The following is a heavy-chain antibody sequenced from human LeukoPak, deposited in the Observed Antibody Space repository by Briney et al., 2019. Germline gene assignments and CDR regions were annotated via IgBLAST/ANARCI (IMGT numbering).Heavy chain of an antibody. CDR3: ARGTAALDY. D-gene: IGHD6-25*01. Sequence: AGGSLRLSCAASGFTFSSCSMNWVRQAPGKGLEWVSYISSSSNIIYYADSVKGRFTISRDNAKNSLYLQMNSLRAEDTAVYHCARGTAALDYWGQGTLVTVSS. CDR2: ISSSSNII. J-gene: IGHJ4*02. V-gene: IGHV3-48*01. CDR1: GFTFSSCS.